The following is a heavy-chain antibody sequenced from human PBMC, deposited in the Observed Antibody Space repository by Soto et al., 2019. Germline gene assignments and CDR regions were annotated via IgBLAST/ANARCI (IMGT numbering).Heavy chain of an antibody. Sequence: GESLKISCKGSGYSFTSYWIGWVRQMPGKGLEWMGIIYPGDSDTRYSPSFQGQVTISADKSISTAYLQWSSLKASDTAMYYCARSTRISGYYYGMDVWGQGTTVTASS. CDR3: ARSTRISGYYYGMDV. V-gene: IGHV5-51*01. J-gene: IGHJ6*02. D-gene: IGHD2-15*01. CDR1: GYSFTSYW. CDR2: IYPGDSDT.